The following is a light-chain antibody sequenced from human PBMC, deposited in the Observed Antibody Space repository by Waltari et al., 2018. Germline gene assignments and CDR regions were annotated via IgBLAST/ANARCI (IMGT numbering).Light chain of an antibody. J-gene: IGKJ4*01. Sequence: DIVMTQSPDSLAVSLGERATINCKSSQSVLYSSNNKNYLAWYQQKPGQPPKLLIYWASTRESGVPDRFSGSGSGTDFTLTISSLQPEDFATYYCQQSYSTPFTFGGGTKVEIK. CDR1: QSVLYSSNNKNY. CDR3: QQSYSTPFT. V-gene: IGKV4-1*01. CDR2: WAS.